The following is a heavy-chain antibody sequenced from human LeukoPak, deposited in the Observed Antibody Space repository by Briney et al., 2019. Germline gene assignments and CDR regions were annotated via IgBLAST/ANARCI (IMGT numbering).Heavy chain of an antibody. CDR3: ARTGVAATSYFFDY. CDR1: GGSISSYY. CDR2: IYYSGSA. Sequence: PSETLSLTCTVSGGSISSYYWSWIRQPPGKGLEWIGFIYYSGSANYNPSLRSRVTISVDTSKNQFSLKLTSVTAADTAVYYCARTGVAATSYFFDYWGHGTLVTVSS. D-gene: IGHD2-15*01. J-gene: IGHJ4*01. V-gene: IGHV4-59*01.